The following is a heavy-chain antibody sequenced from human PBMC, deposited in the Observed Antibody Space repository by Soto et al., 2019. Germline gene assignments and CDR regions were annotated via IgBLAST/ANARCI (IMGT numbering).Heavy chain of an antibody. CDR2: ISAYNGNT. D-gene: IGHD6-19*01. Sequence: GASLKVSCKSSGYTFTSYGISWVRQAPGQGLEWMGWISAYNGNTNYAQKLQGRVTMTTDTSTSTAYMELRSLRSDDTAVYYCARAEAVAPDYYMDVWGKGTTVTVSS. J-gene: IGHJ6*03. CDR3: ARAEAVAPDYYMDV. V-gene: IGHV1-18*01. CDR1: GYTFTSYG.